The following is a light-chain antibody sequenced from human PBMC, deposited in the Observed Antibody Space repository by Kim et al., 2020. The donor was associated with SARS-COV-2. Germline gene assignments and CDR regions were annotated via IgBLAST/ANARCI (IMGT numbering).Light chain of an antibody. CDR1: QSVSIC. J-gene: IGKJ4*01. Sequence: EIVLTQSPATLSLSPGERATLSCRASQSVSICLAWYQQKPGQAPRLLIYDASNRATGIPARFTGSGSGTDFSLTISSLEPEDFAVYYCQQHNNWPLTFGGGTKVDIK. V-gene: IGKV3-11*01. CDR2: DAS. CDR3: QQHNNWPLT.